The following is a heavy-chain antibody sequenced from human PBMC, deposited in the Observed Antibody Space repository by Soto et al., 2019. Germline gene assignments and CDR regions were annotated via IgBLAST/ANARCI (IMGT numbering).Heavy chain of an antibody. D-gene: IGHD3-22*01. Sequence: SGPTLVNPTQTLTLTCTFSGFSLSSSGMSVGWFRQAPGKAPEWLSLVYWNDDKRYSPSLKSRLTISKDTSTNQVVLTMTNMDSVDTGTYYCAHMYYYDGSGYYPTSDYWGQGTLVPSPQ. CDR3: AHMYYYDGSGYYPTSDY. CDR2: VYWNDDK. V-gene: IGHV2-5*01. J-gene: IGHJ4*02. CDR1: GFSLSSSGMS.